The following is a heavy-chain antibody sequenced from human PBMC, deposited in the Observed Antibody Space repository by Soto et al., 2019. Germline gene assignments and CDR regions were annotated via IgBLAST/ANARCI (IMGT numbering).Heavy chain of an antibody. CDR1: GGSISSFNW. V-gene: IGHV4-4*02. J-gene: IGHJ3*02. Sequence: QLHLQESGPGQVKASGTLSLTCAVSGGSISSFNWWSWVRQPPGRGLEWLGEIYHNGNTNYKPSLRSRLTMSVDKSKNHISLKLISVTAADTAVYYCARTEAGVFHIWGQGTMVSVSS. CDR2: IYHNGNT. CDR3: ARTEAGVFHI. D-gene: IGHD2-8*01.